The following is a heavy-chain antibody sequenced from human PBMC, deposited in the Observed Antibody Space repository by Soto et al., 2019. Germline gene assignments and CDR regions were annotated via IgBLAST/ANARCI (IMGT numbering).Heavy chain of an antibody. CDR3: ATDGYDYYFDY. D-gene: IGHD2-2*01. CDR1: GFPFSNIW. Sequence: EVQLVESGGGLTEPGGSLRLSCAASGFPFSNIWMSWVRQAPGKGLEWVARIHSRTDGGTTEYAAPVKGRFTISRDDSKNTLYLQMSSLKTEDTGVYYCATDGYDYYFDYWGQGTLVSVSS. V-gene: IGHV3-15*01. CDR2: IHSRTDGGTT. J-gene: IGHJ4*02.